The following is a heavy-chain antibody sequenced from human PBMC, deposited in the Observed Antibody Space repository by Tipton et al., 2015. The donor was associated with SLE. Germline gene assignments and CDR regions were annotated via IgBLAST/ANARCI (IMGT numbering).Heavy chain of an antibody. V-gene: IGHV4-34*01. J-gene: IGHJ5*02. Sequence: TLSLTCALSGGSFSGYHWSWMRQSPGKGLEWIGEITNTGSPNYNPSLKSRVTISVDTSKNQFSLKLTSVTAADTAVYYCAPLPPPEGYGDYAFDDPWGQGTLVTVSS. D-gene: IGHD4-17*01. CDR2: ITNTGSP. CDR1: GGSFSGYH. CDR3: APLPPPEGYGDYAFDDP.